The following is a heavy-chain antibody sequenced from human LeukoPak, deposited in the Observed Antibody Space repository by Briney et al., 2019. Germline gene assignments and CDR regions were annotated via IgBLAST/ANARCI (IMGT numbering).Heavy chain of an antibody. CDR2: ISSSSSYI. Sequence: GGSLRLSCAASGFTFSSYSMNWVRQAPGKGLEWVSSISSSSSYIYYADSVKGRFTISRDNAKSSLYLQMNSLRAEDTAVYYCASGYSSGCDAFDILGQGTMVTVSS. J-gene: IGHJ3*02. V-gene: IGHV3-21*01. CDR3: ASGYSSGCDAFDI. CDR1: GFTFSSYS. D-gene: IGHD6-19*01.